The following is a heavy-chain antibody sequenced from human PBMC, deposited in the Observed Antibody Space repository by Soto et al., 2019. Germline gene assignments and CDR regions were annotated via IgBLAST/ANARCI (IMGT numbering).Heavy chain of an antibody. V-gene: IGHV4-31*03. D-gene: IGHD7-27*01. Sequence: PSETLSLTCTVSGGSIRRSDYYWSWVRQLPGRGLEWIAYIYYSGSTFYNPSLMSRLAISVDTSRNQFSLSLTSVTAADTAVYYCARLESVTRSLGYFDYWGQGIRVTAPQ. CDR1: GGSIRRSDYY. J-gene: IGHJ4*02. CDR2: IYYSGST. CDR3: ARLESVTRSLGYFDY.